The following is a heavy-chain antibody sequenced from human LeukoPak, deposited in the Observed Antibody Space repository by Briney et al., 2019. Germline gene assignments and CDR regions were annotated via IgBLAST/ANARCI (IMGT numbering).Heavy chain of an antibody. V-gene: IGHV1-18*01. CDR3: ARDAADTVRGGDY. CDR2: ISANSGNT. Sequence: ASVKVSCKASGYSFTSYGISWVRQAPGQGLEWMGRISANSGNTNYAQKLQGRVTMTTDTSTSTAYMELRSLRSDDTAVYFCARDAADTVRGGDYWGQGSLVTVSS. CDR1: GYSFTSYG. D-gene: IGHD5-18*01. J-gene: IGHJ4*02.